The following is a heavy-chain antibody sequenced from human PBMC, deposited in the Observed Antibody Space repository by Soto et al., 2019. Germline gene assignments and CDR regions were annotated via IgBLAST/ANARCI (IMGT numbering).Heavy chain of an antibody. D-gene: IGHD3-10*01. V-gene: IGHV3-23*01. CDR2: ISGSGGST. CDR3: AKRASGSYFDY. J-gene: IGHJ4*02. CDR1: GFTVSSYA. Sequence: EVQLLEFGGGLVQPGRSLRLSCADSGFTVSSYAMNCVRQAPGKGLEWVSVISGSGGSTYYADSVKGRFTISRDNSKNTLYLQMNSLRAEDTAVYYCAKRASGSYFDYWGQGTLVTVSS.